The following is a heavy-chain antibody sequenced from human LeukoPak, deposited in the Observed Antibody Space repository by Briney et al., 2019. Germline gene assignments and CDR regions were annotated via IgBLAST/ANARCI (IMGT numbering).Heavy chain of an antibody. V-gene: IGHV4-34*01. D-gene: IGHD3-16*02. Sequence: SETLSLTCAVYGGSFSGYYWSWIRQPPGKGLEWIGEINHSGSTNCNPSLKSRVTISVDTSKNQFSLKLSSVTAADTAVYYCARGRGDYVWGSYRSSGAFDIWGQGTMVTVSS. CDR2: INHSGST. CDR3: ARGRGDYVWGSYRSSGAFDI. J-gene: IGHJ3*02. CDR1: GGSFSGYY.